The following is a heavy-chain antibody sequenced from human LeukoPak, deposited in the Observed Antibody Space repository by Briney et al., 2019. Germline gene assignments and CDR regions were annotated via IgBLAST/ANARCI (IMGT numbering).Heavy chain of an antibody. CDR2: ISTSGITM. J-gene: IGHJ3*02. CDR1: EFTFTSYT. CDR3: AREGYGSHALDI. D-gene: IGHD3-10*01. V-gene: IGHV3-48*02. Sequence: GRSLRPACAPSEFTFTSYTMNWVRQAPRKGLEWVSYISTSGITMSYADSVKGRFAISRDNAKNSLYLQMNSLRDEDTAVYYCAREGYGSHALDIWGQGTMVTVSS.